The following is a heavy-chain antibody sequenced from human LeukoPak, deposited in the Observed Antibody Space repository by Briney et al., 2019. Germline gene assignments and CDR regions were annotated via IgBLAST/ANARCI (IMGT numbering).Heavy chain of an antibody. V-gene: IGHV3-21*05. CDR2: ITNTSSFI. Sequence: PGGSLRLSCAAPGFTFSAYSMNWVRQAPGKGLEWVSYITNTSSFIYYADSVKGRFTVSRDNAKKSLYLHMTSLRAEDTAVYYCASAKSDYWGQGTLVTVSS. J-gene: IGHJ4*02. CDR3: ASAKSDY. CDR1: GFTFSAYS.